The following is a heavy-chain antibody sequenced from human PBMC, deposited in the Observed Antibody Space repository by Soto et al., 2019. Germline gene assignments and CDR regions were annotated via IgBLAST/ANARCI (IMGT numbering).Heavy chain of an antibody. V-gene: IGHV4-34*01. D-gene: IGHD6-6*01. J-gene: IGHJ5*02. CDR2: INHSGST. CDR1: GGSFSGYY. Sequence: PSETLSLTCAVYGGSFSGYYWSWIRQPPGKGLEWIGEINHSGSTNYNPSLKSRVTISVDTSKNQFSLKLSSVTAADTAVYYCARGGAARPRRSSSWLDPWGQGTLVTVSS. CDR3: ARGGAARPRRSSSWLDP.